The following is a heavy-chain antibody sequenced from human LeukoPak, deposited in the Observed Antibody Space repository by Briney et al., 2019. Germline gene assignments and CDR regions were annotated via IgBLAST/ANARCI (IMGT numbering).Heavy chain of an antibody. CDR3: ARERAPWYYFDY. V-gene: IGHV3-53*01. Sequence: GGSLRLSCAASGFTVSSSYMSWVRKAPGKGLEWVSVIYSGGSRYYADSVKGRFTISRDNSKNTLYLQMNSLRAEDTAVYYCARERAPWYYFDYWGQGTLVTVSS. CDR2: IYSGGSR. CDR1: GFTVSSSY. J-gene: IGHJ4*02.